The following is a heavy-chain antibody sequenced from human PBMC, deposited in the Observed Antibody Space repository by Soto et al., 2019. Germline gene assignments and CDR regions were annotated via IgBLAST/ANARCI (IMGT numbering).Heavy chain of an antibody. V-gene: IGHV1-8*01. CDR2: MNPNSGNT. J-gene: IGHJ6*03. Sequence: SVKVSCKARGETFNSYDLNWVRQATGQGLEWMGWMNPNSGNTGYAQKFQGRVTMTRNTSISTAYMELSSLRSEDTAVYYCARGITGTTFAFYYYYMDVWGKGTTVTVSS. D-gene: IGHD1-7*01. CDR1: GETFNSYD. CDR3: ARGITGTTFAFYYYYMDV.